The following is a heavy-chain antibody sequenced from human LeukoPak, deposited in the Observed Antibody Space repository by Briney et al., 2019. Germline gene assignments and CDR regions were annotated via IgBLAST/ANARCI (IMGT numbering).Heavy chain of an antibody. D-gene: IGHD2-21*02. V-gene: IGHV3-23*01. CDR2: ISGSGGST. CDR1: GFTFSSYA. Sequence: GGSLRLSCAASGFTFSSYAMSWVRQAPGKGLEWVSAISGSGGSTYYADSVKGRFTISRDNSKNTLYLQMNSLRAEDTAVYYCAKDLLYCGGDCYSRGPSHFDYWGQGTLVTVSS. J-gene: IGHJ4*02. CDR3: AKDLLYCGGDCYSRGPSHFDY.